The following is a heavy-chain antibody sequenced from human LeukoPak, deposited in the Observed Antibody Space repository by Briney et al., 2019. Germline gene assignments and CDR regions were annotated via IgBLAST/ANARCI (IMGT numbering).Heavy chain of an antibody. Sequence: AGSLRLSCATSGFSFNKYGMHWVRQAPGKGLEWVAYIRYDESDKHHEDPAKGRFTISRDDSKNTVYLQMSSLRAEDTAVYYCAKDWDYNFWSNYDHWGQGILVTVSS. D-gene: IGHD3-3*01. V-gene: IGHV3-30*02. CDR1: GFSFNKYG. CDR2: IRYDESDK. CDR3: AKDWDYNFWSNYDH. J-gene: IGHJ4*02.